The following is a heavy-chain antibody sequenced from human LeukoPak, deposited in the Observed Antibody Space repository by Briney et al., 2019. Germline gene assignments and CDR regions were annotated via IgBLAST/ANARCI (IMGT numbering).Heavy chain of an antibody. CDR2: ISYDGSNK. V-gene: IGHV3-30*01. J-gene: IGHJ6*03. Sequence: GGSLRLSCAASGFTFSSYAMHWVRQAPGKGLEWVAVISYDGSNKYYADPVKGRFTISRDNSKTTLYLQMNSLRAEDTAVYYCARDAVVVPAARPKYYYMDVWGKGTTVTVSS. CDR1: GFTFSSYA. CDR3: ARDAVVVPAARPKYYYMDV. D-gene: IGHD2-2*02.